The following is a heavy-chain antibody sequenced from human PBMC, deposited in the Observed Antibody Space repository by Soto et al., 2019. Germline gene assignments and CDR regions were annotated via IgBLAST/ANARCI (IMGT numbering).Heavy chain of an antibody. V-gene: IGHV4-30-4*01. Sequence: SETLSLTCTVSGGSISSGDYYWSWIRQPPGKGLEWIGYIYYSGSTYYNPSLKSRVTISVDTSKDQFSLKLSSVTAADTAVYYCARAYSSLNNWFDPWGQGTLVTVSS. CDR2: IYYSGST. J-gene: IGHJ5*02. CDR3: ARAYSSLNNWFDP. D-gene: IGHD6-13*01. CDR1: GGSISSGDYY.